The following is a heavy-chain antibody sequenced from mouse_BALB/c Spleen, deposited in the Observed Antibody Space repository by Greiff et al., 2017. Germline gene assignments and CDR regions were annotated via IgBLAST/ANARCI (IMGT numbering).Heavy chain of an antibody. CDR3: ARRYDYDHFDY. CDR2: INPNNGGT. Sequence: VQLQQSGPELVKPGASVKIPCKASGYTFTDYNMDWVKQSHGKSLEWIGDINPNNGGTIYNQKFKGKATLTVDKSSSTAYMELRSLTSEDTAVYYCARRYDYDHFDYWGQGTTLTVSS. CDR1: GYTFTDYN. D-gene: IGHD2-4*01. J-gene: IGHJ2*01. V-gene: IGHV1-18*01.